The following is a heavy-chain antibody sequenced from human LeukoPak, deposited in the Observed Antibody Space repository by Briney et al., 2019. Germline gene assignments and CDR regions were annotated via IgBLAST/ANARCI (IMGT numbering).Heavy chain of an antibody. CDR1: GDSLISNY. D-gene: IGHD3-22*01. V-gene: IGHV4-59*12. CDR3: AGLVGRYSSGLYYYYFDY. CDR2: IYHSGNT. Sequence: SETLSLTCTVSGDSLISNYWSWIRQPPGKGLEWIGYIYHSGNTNYNPSLKSRVTMSVDTSQNQFSLKLSSVTAADTAVYYCAGLVGRYSSGLYYYYFDYWGQGTLVTVSS. J-gene: IGHJ4*02.